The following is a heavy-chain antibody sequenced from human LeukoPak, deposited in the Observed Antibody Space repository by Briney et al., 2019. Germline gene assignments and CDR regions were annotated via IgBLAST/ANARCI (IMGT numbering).Heavy chain of an antibody. CDR2: MNPNSGNT. D-gene: IGHD6-19*01. J-gene: IGHJ3*02. V-gene: IGHV1-8*01. CDR3: ATALPRYSSGWYVPAFDI. CDR1: GYTFTSYD. Sequence: ASVKVSCKASGYTFTSYDINWVRQATGQGLEWMGWMNPNSGNTGYAQKFQGRVTMTRNTSISTAYMELSSLRSEDTAVYYCATALPRYSSGWYVPAFDIWGQGTMVTVSS.